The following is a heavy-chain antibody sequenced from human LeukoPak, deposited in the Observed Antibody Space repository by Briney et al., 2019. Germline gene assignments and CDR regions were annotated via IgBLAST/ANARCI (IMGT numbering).Heavy chain of an antibody. J-gene: IGHJ4*02. CDR1: GGSISSYY. D-gene: IGHD3-3*01. CDR2: IYYSGST. Sequence: SETLSLTCTVSGGSISSYYWSWIRQPPGKGLEWIGSIYYSGSTYYNPSLKSRVTISVDTSKSQTSLKLRSVTAADTAMYYCARLWSGYRPPDYWGQGALVTVSS. V-gene: IGHV4-59*05. CDR3: ARLWSGYRPPDY.